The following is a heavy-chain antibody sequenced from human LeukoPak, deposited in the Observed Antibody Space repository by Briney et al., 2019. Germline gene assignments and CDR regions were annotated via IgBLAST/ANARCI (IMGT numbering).Heavy chain of an antibody. Sequence: PSETLPLTCTVSGGSISSYYWSWIRQPARKGLEWIGRIYTSGSTNYNPSLKSRVTMSVDTSKNQFSLKVSSVPAADTAVYYCASQSPARYSGSYSADYWGQGTLVTVSS. CDR1: GGSISSYY. CDR2: IYTSGST. D-gene: IGHD1-26*01. CDR3: ASQSPARYSGSYSADY. J-gene: IGHJ4*02. V-gene: IGHV4-4*07.